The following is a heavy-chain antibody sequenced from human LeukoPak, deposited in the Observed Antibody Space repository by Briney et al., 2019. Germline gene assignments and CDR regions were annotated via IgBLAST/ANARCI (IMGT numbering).Heavy chain of an antibody. Sequence: GGSLRLSCAASGFTFSSYSMNWVRQAPGKGLEWVSYISSSSSTIYYADSVKGRFTISRDNAKNSLYLQMNSLRAEDTAVYYCAREYYYDSSAFGYWGQGTLVTVSS. J-gene: IGHJ4*02. CDR1: GFTFSSYS. CDR2: ISSSSSTI. CDR3: AREYYYDSSAFGY. V-gene: IGHV3-48*04. D-gene: IGHD3-22*01.